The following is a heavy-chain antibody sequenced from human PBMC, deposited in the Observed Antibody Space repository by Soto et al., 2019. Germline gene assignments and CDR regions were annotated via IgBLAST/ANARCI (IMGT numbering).Heavy chain of an antibody. J-gene: IGHJ5*02. D-gene: IGHD2-21*02. CDR3: ASQFAYCGCYCPGYNCFDP. CDR1: GFTFSSYS. V-gene: IGHV3-48*02. Sequence: GGSLRLSCAASGFTFSSYSMNWVRQAPGKGLEWVSSISSSSSTIYYADPVKGRFTISRDNAKNPLYLQMNSLRDEDTAAYYFASQFAYCGCYCPGYNCFDPWGQGTLVTVSS. CDR2: ISSSSSTI.